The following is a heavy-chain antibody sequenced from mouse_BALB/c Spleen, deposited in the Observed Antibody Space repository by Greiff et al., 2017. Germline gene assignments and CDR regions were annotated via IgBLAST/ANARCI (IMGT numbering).Heavy chain of an antibody. Sequence: VKLQESGAELAKPGASVKMSCKASGYTFTSYWMHWVKQRPGQGLEWIGYINPSTGYTEYNQKFKDKATLTADKSSSTAYMQLSSLTSEDSAVYYCARSGYGSTYAMDYWGQGTSVTVSS. CDR2: INPSTGYT. V-gene: IGHV1-7*01. CDR3: ARSGYGSTYAMDY. J-gene: IGHJ4*01. D-gene: IGHD1-1*01. CDR1: GYTFTSYW.